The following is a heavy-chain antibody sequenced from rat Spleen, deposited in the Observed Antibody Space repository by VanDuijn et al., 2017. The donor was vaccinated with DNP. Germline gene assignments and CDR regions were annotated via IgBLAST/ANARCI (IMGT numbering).Heavy chain of an antibody. CDR2: ITNTGTRT. Sequence: EVQLVESGGGLVQSGRSLKVSCAASGFTFSDYNMAWVRQAPKKGLEWVATITNTGTRTFYSDPVRGRFTVSRDNAESRLYLQLNSLKSEDTATYYCARHNYNFDYWGQGVMVTVSS. V-gene: IGHV5S10*01. J-gene: IGHJ2*01. D-gene: IGHD1-10*01. CDR3: ARHNYNFDY. CDR1: GFTFSDYN.